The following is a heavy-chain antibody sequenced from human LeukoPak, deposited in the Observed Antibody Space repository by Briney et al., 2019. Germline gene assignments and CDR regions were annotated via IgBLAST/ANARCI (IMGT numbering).Heavy chain of an antibody. V-gene: IGHV3-23*01. CDR1: GFTFSIYA. D-gene: IGHD3-22*01. Sequence: GGSLRLSCAASGFTFSIYAMSWVRQAPGKGLQWVSSITSSGDGTYYADSVKGRFTISRDDSENMLYLQMNSLRVEDTAVYFCAKDRPNYYGSNGHYYRRDGDYWGQGTLVTVSS. CDR2: ITSSGDGT. CDR3: AKDRPNYYGSNGHYYRRDGDY. J-gene: IGHJ4*02.